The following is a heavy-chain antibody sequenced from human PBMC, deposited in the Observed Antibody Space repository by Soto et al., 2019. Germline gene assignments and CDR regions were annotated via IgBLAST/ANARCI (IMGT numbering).Heavy chain of an antibody. Sequence: GESLKISCQGFGYSFTSYWVTWVRQMPGRGLEWVARIDPSDSSTNHSPSFRGHVTISADRSISTAYLQWSSLQASDTAIYYCARGVKMATPHRYYFDYWGQGALVTVSS. D-gene: IGHD5-12*01. CDR3: ARGVKMATPHRYYFDY. CDR1: GYSFTSYW. J-gene: IGHJ4*02. CDR2: IDPSDSST. V-gene: IGHV5-10-1*01.